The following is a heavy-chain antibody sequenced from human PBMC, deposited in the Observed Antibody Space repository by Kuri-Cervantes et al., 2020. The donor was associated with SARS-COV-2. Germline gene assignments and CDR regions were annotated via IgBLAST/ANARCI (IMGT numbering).Heavy chain of an antibody. CDR1: GGSISSYY. J-gene: IGHJ4*02. CDR3: ARHSSLVGDLDY. Sequence: ESLKISCTVSGGSISSYYWSWIRQPPGQGLEWLGYIYYSGSTKYNPSLESRVTISLDTSRNQFSLKLSSVTAADTAVYYCARHSSLVGDLDYWGQGTLVTVSS. V-gene: IGHV4-59*08. CDR2: IYYSGST. D-gene: IGHD3-16*01.